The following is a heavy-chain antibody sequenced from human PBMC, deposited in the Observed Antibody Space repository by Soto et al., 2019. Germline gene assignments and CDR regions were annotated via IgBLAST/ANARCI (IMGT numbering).Heavy chain of an antibody. J-gene: IGHJ6*02. V-gene: IGHV1-69*01. CDR2: IIPILGSP. D-gene: IGHD2-2*02. CDR3: AGTGEIPYYHGMDV. Sequence: QVQLVQSGAEVKKPGSSVRVSCKASGGTLRSHAIHWVRQAPGQGLEWMGGIIPILGSPYYAQKFQGRVTITADESSITAYMELSSLRSDDTAVYYCAGTGEIPYYHGMDVWGQGTTVTVSS. CDR1: GGTLRSHA.